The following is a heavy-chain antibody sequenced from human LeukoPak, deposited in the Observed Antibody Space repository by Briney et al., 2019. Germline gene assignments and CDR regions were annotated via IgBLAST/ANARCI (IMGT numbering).Heavy chain of an antibody. V-gene: IGHV3-74*01. D-gene: IGHD6-19*01. J-gene: IGHJ4*02. Sequence: GGSLRLSCAASGFTFSSYWMHWVRQAPGKGLVWVSRINTDGSSTTYADSVKGRFTFSRDNAKNTLILQMNSLRTEDTAVYYCARGEYGSAWPNIDYWGQGTLVSVSS. CDR1: GFTFSSYW. CDR2: INTDGSST. CDR3: ARGEYGSAWPNIDY.